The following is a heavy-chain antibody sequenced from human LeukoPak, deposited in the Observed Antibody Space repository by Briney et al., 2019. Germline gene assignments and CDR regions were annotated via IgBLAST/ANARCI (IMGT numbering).Heavy chain of an antibody. CDR1: GFTVSSNY. V-gene: IGHV3-21*01. J-gene: IGHJ6*03. CDR3: ARTQLNSYYYYMDV. Sequence: GGSLRLSCAASGFTVSSNYMNWVRQAPGEGLEWVSSVSSSSSYIYYADSLKGRFTISRDNAKNSLYLQMNSLRAEDTAVYYCARTQLNSYYYYMDVWGKGTTVTVSS. D-gene: IGHD2-2*01. CDR2: VSSSSSYI.